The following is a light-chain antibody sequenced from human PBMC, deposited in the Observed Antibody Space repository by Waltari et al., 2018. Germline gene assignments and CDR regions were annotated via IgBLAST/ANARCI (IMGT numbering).Light chain of an antibody. CDR3: GTWDSSLSGAV. Sequence: QSVLTQPPSVSAAPGQRVTIYCPCGSSQLGNHYVSWYRQFPGTAPKRLIYENTERPSGIPGRFSGSKSGTSATLDITGLQAGDEADYYCGTWDSSLSGAVFGGGTHLTVL. J-gene: IGLJ7*01. CDR1: SSQLGNHY. V-gene: IGLV1-51*02. CDR2: ENT.